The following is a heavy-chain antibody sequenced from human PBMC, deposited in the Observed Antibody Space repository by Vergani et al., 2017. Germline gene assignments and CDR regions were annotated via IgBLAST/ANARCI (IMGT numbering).Heavy chain of an antibody. V-gene: IGHV3-23*01. CDR1: GFTFSSHA. CDR2: IKNTGDNN. J-gene: IGHJ4*02. CDR3: GRGSDNYN. Sequence: EVQLLQSEGAVVQPGGSLRLSCAASGFTFSSHAMSWVRQGHGQGLEWVSSIKNTGDNNHYADSVKGRFTISRDNSKNTLYLQMNSLRVEDTAVYYCGRGSDNYNWGQGTLVTVSS. D-gene: IGHD5-24*01.